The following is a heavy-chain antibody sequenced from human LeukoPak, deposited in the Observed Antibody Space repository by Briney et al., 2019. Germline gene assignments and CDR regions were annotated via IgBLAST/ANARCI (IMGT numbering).Heavy chain of an antibody. J-gene: IGHJ5*02. Sequence: GGSLRLFCAASGGTVSSNYMNWVRQAPGKGLEWVSVSYSGGSTYYADSVKGRFTISRDNSKNTLYLQMNSLRAEDTAVYYCARGAYGSGSYGDNWFDPWGQGTLVTVSS. V-gene: IGHV3-66*01. D-gene: IGHD3-10*01. CDR2: SYSGGST. CDR3: ARGAYGSGSYGDNWFDP. CDR1: GGTVSSNY.